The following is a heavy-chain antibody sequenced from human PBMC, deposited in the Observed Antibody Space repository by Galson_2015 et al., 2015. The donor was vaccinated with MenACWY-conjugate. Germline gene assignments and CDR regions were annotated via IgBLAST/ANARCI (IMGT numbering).Heavy chain of an antibody. J-gene: IGHJ6*03. V-gene: IGHV3-53*01. CDR2: IYSGGST. Sequence: SLRLSCAASGFTVSSNYMSWVRQAPGKGLEWVSVIYSGGSTYYADSVKGRFTISRDNSKNTLYLQTNSLRAEDTAVCYCARVYYYGSGSYMDVGGKGTTVTVSS. CDR1: GFTVSSNY. CDR3: ARVYYYGSGSYMDV. D-gene: IGHD3-10*01.